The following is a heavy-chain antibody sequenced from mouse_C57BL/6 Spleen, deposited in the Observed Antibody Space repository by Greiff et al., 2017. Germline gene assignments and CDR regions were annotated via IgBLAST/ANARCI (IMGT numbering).Heavy chain of an antibody. D-gene: IGHD2-2*01. V-gene: IGHV3-6*01. CDR3: ANGYGDY. CDR1: GYSITSGYY. CDR2: ISYDGSN. J-gene: IGHJ2*01. Sequence: EVQLVESGPGLVKPSQSLSLTCSVTGYSITSGYYWNWIRQFPGNKLEWMGYISYDGSNNYNPSLKNRISITRDTSKNQFFLKLNSVTTEDTATYYCANGYGDYWGQGTTLTVSS.